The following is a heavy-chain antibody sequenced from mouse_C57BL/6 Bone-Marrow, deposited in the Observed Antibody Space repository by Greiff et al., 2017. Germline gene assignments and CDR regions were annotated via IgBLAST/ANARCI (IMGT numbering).Heavy chain of an antibody. J-gene: IGHJ3*01. CDR2: INPNNGGT. Sequence: EAQLQQSGPELVKPGASVKIPCKAFGYTFTDYNMDWVKQSHGKSLEWIGEINPNNGGTIYNQKFKGKATLTVDKSSSPAYMELRSLTSEDTAVYYFARRKGLRRNWFAYWGQGTLVTVSA. V-gene: IGHV1-18*01. D-gene: IGHD2-2*01. CDR1: GYTFTDYN. CDR3: ARRKGLRRNWFAY.